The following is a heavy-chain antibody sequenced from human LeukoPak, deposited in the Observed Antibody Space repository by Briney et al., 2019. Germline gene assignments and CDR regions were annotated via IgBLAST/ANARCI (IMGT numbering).Heavy chain of an antibody. V-gene: IGHV3-33*06. D-gene: IGHD6-13*01. CDR2: IWYDGSNK. J-gene: IGHJ3*02. CDR1: GFTFSSYG. Sequence: PGGSLRLSCAASGFTFSSYGMHWVRQAPGKGLEWVAVIWYDGSNKYYADSVKGRFTISRDNSRNTLYLQMNSLRAEDTGVYYCAKEIAAAGAGAFDIWGQGTMVTVSS. CDR3: AKEIAAAGAGAFDI.